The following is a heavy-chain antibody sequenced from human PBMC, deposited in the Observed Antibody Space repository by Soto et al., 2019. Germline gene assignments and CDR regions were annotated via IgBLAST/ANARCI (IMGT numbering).Heavy chain of an antibody. Sequence: SETLSLTCTVSGGSISSYYWSWIRQPPGKGLEWIGYIYYSGSTDYNPSLKSRVTISVDTSKNQFSLKLSSVTAADTAVYYCARSLITMVRGVIIPHGWFDPWGQGTLVTVSS. V-gene: IGHV4-59*01. D-gene: IGHD3-10*01. J-gene: IGHJ5*02. CDR1: GGSISSYY. CDR3: ARSLITMVRGVIIPHGWFDP. CDR2: IYYSGST.